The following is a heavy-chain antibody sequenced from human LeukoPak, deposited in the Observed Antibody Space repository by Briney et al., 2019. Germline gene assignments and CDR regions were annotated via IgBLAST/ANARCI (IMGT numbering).Heavy chain of an antibody. CDR2: INPNSGGT. D-gene: IGHD3-22*01. Sequence: ASVKVSCKASGYTFTGYYMHWVRQAPGQGLEWMGWINPNSGGTNYAQKFQGRVTMTRDTSISTAYMELSWLRSDDTAVYYCAREDFSDSSGYYKNKEYFLHWSQGTLVTVSS. V-gene: IGHV1-2*02. CDR1: GYTFTGYY. J-gene: IGHJ1*01. CDR3: AREDFSDSSGYYKNKEYFLH.